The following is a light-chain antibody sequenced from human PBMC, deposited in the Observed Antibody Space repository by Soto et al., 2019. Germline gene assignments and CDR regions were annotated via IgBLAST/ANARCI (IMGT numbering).Light chain of an antibody. CDR2: AAS. J-gene: IGKJ4*01. CDR3: QQSYSSPRT. V-gene: IGKV1-39*01. Sequence: DIQMTQSPSSLSASVGDRVTITCRASQSISRYLNWYQHKPGKAPKLLIYAASNLQSGVPSRFSGSGSGTDFTLTISSLQPEDFATYYCQQSYSSPRTFGGGTEVEIK. CDR1: QSISRY.